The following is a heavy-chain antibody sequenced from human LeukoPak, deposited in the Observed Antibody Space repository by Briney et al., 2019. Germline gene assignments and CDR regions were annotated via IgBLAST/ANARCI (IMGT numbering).Heavy chain of an antibody. CDR2: INSDGSST. D-gene: IGHD2-15*01. J-gene: IGHJ4*02. Sequence: PGGSLRLSCAASGFTFSNYWMHWVRQAPGKGLVWVSRINSDGSSTSYADSVKGRFTISRDNAKNTLYLQMNSLRAEDTAVYYCVLLKRSQGYNFDFWGQGTLVTVSS. CDR1: GFTFSNYW. V-gene: IGHV3-74*01. CDR3: VLLKRSQGYNFDF.